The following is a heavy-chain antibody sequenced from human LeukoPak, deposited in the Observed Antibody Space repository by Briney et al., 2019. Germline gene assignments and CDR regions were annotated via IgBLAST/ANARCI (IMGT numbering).Heavy chain of an antibody. V-gene: IGHV3-23*01. CDR2: ISGSGGKT. CDR1: GFTFSSYA. Sequence: PGGSLRLSCAASGFTFSSYAMSWVRQAPGKGLEWVSGISGSGGKTYYADSVKGRFTISRDNSKNTLYLQMNSLRAEDTAVYYCAKVLGYDSSSWYFDYWGQGTLVTVSS. CDR3: AKVLGYDSSSWYFDY. D-gene: IGHD6-13*01. J-gene: IGHJ4*02.